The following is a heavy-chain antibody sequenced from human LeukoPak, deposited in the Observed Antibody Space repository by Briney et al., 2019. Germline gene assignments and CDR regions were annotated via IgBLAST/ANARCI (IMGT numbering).Heavy chain of an antibody. CDR3: ARGSAVAAGY. CDR2: INSDGSST. D-gene: IGHD6-19*01. Sequence: PGGSLRLSCAASGLTFSNYWMHWVRQAPGKGLVWVSRINSDGSSTIYADSVKGRFTISRDNAKNTLSLQMNSLGAEDTAVYYCARGSAVAAGYWGQGTLVTVSS. CDR1: GLTFSNYW. V-gene: IGHV3-74*01. J-gene: IGHJ4*02.